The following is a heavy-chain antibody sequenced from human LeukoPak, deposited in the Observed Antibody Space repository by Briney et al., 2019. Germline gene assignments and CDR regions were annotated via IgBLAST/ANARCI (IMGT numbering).Heavy chain of an antibody. CDR3: ARVSSSWREYFQH. D-gene: IGHD6-13*01. J-gene: IGHJ1*01. CDR2: ISSSSSYI. CDR1: GFTFSSYS. Sequence: GGSRRLSCAASGFTFSSYSMNWVRQAPGKGLEWVSSISSSSSYIYYADSVKGRFTISRDNAKNSLYLQMNSLRAGDTAVYYCARVSSSWREYFQHWGQGTLVTVSS. V-gene: IGHV3-21*01.